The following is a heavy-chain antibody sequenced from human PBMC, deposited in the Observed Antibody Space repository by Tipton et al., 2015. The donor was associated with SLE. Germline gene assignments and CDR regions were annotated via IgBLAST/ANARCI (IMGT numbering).Heavy chain of an antibody. CDR1: GGSFSGYY. J-gene: IGHJ4*02. CDR3: ARGMGPQGNSLY. CDR2: INHSGST. Sequence: GLVKPSETLSLTCAVYGGSFSGYYWSWIRQPPGKGLEWIGEINHSGSTNYNPSLKSRVTISVDTSKNQFSLKLSSVTAADTAVYYCARGMGPQGNSLYWGQGTLVTVSS. D-gene: IGHD4-23*01. V-gene: IGHV4-34*01.